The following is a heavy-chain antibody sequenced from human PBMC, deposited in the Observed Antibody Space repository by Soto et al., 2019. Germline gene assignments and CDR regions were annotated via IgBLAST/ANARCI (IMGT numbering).Heavy chain of an antibody. J-gene: IGHJ4*02. CDR3: ARHFVAVVIKGWGY. CDR2: TYYNGNA. D-gene: IGHD3-10*01. Sequence: SETLSLTCNVSGGSIDRSNYYWDWLRQPPGKGMEWIGTTYYNGNAYYNTSLKSQDSMSVDTSKNQFSLKLVSVTAADTAVYYCARHFVAVVIKGWGYWGQGTLVTVSS. V-gene: IGHV4-39*01. CDR1: GGSIDRSNYY.